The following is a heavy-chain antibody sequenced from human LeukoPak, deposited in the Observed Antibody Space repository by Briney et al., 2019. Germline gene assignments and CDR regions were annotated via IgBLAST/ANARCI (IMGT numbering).Heavy chain of an antibody. D-gene: IGHD6-6*01. CDR1: GGSIGAYY. Sequence: PSETLSLTCTVSGGSIGAYYWSWVRQPPGKGLEWIAHIFSTGSPTYNPSLKGRVTMSIDTSKSQFSLKLNSTTAADTAVYYCARVSPIAARPFDPWGQGTLVTVSS. V-gene: IGHV4-59*01. CDR3: ARVSPIAARPFDP. J-gene: IGHJ5*02. CDR2: IFSTGSP.